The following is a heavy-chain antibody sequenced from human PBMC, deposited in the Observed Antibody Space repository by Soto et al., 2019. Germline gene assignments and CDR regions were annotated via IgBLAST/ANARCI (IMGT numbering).Heavy chain of an antibody. CDR1: GGTFSRYA. V-gene: IGHV1-69*13. D-gene: IGHD2-2*01. J-gene: IGHJ5*02. CDR2: ILPIFGTA. CDR3: ARSGPAYGSSTSCPNWFDA. Sequence: SVKVSCTASGGTFSRYAISWVRQAPGQGLEWMGGILPIFGTANYAQQCPGRVTITADESTSTAYMELISLRSEDTAGYDCARSGPAYGSSTSCPNWFDAWGQGTLVTVSS.